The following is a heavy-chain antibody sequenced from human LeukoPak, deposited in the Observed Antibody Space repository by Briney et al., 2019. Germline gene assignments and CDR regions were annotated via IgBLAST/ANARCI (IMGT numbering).Heavy chain of an antibody. CDR3: AKDSSSCPGY. CDR2: ISYDGSNK. V-gene: IGHV3-30*18. J-gene: IGHJ4*02. CDR1: GFTFSSYG. D-gene: IGHD6-13*01. Sequence: GGSLRLSCAASGFTFSSYGMHWVRQAPGKGLEWVAVISYDGSNKYYADSVKGRFTISRDNSKNTLYLQMNSLRAEDTAVYYCAKDSSSCPGYWGQGTLVTVSS.